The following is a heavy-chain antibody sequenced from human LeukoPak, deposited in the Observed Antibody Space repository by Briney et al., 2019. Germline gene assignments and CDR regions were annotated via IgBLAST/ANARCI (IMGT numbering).Heavy chain of an antibody. CDR2: IYPGDSDT. CDR3: ARPYSSLSVLVDY. Sequence: GESLKISCKGSGYSFTSYWIGWVRQMPGKGLEWMGIIYPGDSDTRYSASFQSQVTISANKSISTAYLQQSSLQASDTAVYYCARPYSSLSVLVDYLGQGTLVTVSS. CDR1: GYSFTSYW. V-gene: IGHV5-51*01. J-gene: IGHJ4*02. D-gene: IGHD6-6*01.